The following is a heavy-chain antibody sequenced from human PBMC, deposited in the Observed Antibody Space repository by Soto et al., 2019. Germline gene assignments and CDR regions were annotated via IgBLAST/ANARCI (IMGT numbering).Heavy chain of an antibody. CDR2: IYSGGST. Sequence: SLRLSCAASGFTVSSNYMSWVRQAPGKGLEWVSVIYSGGSTYYADSVKGRFTISRHNSKNTLYLQMNSLRAEDTAVYYCAREGKENYYYGLAVWGQGTTVTVSS. V-gene: IGHV3-53*04. CDR3: AREGKENYYYGLAV. J-gene: IGHJ6*02. CDR1: GFTVSSNY.